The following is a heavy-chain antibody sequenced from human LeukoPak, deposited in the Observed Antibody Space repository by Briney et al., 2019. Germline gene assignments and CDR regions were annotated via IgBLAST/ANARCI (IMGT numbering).Heavy chain of an antibody. CDR2: ISAYNGNK. CDR3: ARDITIFGVVILDY. D-gene: IGHD3-3*01. J-gene: IGHJ4*02. Sequence: ASVMVSCKAFGYTFTDYGISWVRQAPGQGLEWMGWISAYNGNKDNAQKFQGRVTMTTDTSTSTAYMQLRSLRSDDTAVYYCARDITIFGVVILDYWGQGTLVTVSS. V-gene: IGHV1-18*01. CDR1: GYTFTDYG.